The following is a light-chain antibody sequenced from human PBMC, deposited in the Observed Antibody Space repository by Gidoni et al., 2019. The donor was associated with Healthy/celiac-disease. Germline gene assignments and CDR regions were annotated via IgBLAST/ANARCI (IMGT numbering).Light chain of an antibody. Sequence: QSALTQPASVSGSPGQSITISCTGTSSDVGDYNYVSWYQQHPGKAPKLMIYEVTNRPSGVSNRFSGSKSGNTASLTISGLQAEDEAEYYCLSYTSSTTLRVFGGGTKLTV. J-gene: IGLJ3*02. CDR1: SSDVGDYNY. V-gene: IGLV2-14*01. CDR2: EVT. CDR3: LSYTSSTTLRV.